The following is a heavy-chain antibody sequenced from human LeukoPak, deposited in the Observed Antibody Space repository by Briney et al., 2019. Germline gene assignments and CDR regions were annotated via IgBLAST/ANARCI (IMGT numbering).Heavy chain of an antibody. CDR3: RVVLLTAIQRGSFDY. CDR2: INPSGGST. CDR1: GYTFTSYY. V-gene: IGHV1-46*01. J-gene: IGHJ4*02. Sequence: ASVKVSCRASGYTFTSYYMHWVRQAPGQGLEWMGIINPSGGSTSYAQNLQGRVTMTTDTSTSTTYMELRSLRSDDTAVYYCRVVLLTAIQRGSFDYWGRGTLVTVSS. D-gene: IGHD2-21*02.